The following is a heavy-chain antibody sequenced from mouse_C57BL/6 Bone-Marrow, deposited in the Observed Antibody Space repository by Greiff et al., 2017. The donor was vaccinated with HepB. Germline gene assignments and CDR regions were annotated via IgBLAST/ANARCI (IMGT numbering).Heavy chain of an antibody. CDR1: GYTFTSYW. CDR3: AFYGSSPYYYAMDY. D-gene: IGHD1-1*01. Sequence: VQLQESGAELVKPGASVKLSCKASGYTFTSYWMHWVKQRPGQGLEWIGMIHPNSGSTNYNEKFKSKATLTVDKSSSTAYMQLSSLTSEDSAVYYCAFYGSSPYYYAMDYWGKGTSVTVSS. V-gene: IGHV1-64*01. J-gene: IGHJ4*01. CDR2: IHPNSGST.